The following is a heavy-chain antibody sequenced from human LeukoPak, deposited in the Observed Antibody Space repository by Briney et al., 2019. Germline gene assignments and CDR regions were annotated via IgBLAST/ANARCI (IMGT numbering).Heavy chain of an antibody. D-gene: IGHD2-2*01. Sequence: ASVKVSCKASGYTFTGYYMHWVRQAPGQGLEWMGWINPNSGGTNYAQKFQGRVTMTRDTSISTAYMELSRLRSDDTAVYYCARDYIGYCSSTSCSPFDYWGQGTLVTVSS. J-gene: IGHJ4*02. CDR2: INPNSGGT. CDR3: ARDYIGYCSSTSCSPFDY. V-gene: IGHV1-2*02. CDR1: GYTFTGYY.